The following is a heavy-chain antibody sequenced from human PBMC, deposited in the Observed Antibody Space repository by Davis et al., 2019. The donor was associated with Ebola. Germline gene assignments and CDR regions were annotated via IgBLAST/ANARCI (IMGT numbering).Heavy chain of an antibody. D-gene: IGHD2-15*01. Sequence: AASVKVSCKAVGDTLTSYAMTWVRQAPGQGLEWMGGIIPVFRTANYAQKFQGRATITADESTRTAYMELNGLRSEDTAVYYCAHLGPQRYCSGGGCHGYLDYWGQGTLVTVSS. J-gene: IGHJ4*02. CDR1: GDTLTSYA. CDR2: IIPVFRTA. CDR3: AHLGPQRYCSGGGCHGYLDY. V-gene: IGHV1-69*13.